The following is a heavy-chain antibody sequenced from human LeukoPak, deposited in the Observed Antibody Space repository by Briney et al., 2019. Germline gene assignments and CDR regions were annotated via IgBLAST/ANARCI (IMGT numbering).Heavy chain of an antibody. J-gene: IGHJ3*02. Sequence: SETLSLTCTVSGGSISSGDYYWSWIRQPPGKGLEWIGYIYYSGSTYYNPSLNSRATIPGDTSKNQFSLKLSSVTAADTAVYYCASSRRYYYDSSGYYAFDIWGQGTMVTVSS. CDR3: ASSRRYYYDSSGYYAFDI. CDR1: GGSISSGDYY. V-gene: IGHV4-30-4*08. D-gene: IGHD3-22*01. CDR2: IYYSGST.